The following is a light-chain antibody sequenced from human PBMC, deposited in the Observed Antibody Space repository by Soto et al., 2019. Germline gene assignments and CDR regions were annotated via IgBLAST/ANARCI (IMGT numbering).Light chain of an antibody. J-gene: IGLJ3*02. Sequence: QSALTQPASVSGSPGQSITISCTGTSSDVGSYNLVSWYQQHPGKAPKLMIYEGSKRPSGVSHRFSGSKSGNTASLTISGVQAEDEADYYCCSYAGSSTGVFGGGTKLTVL. CDR1: SSDVGSYNL. V-gene: IGLV2-23*01. CDR3: CSYAGSSTGV. CDR2: EGS.